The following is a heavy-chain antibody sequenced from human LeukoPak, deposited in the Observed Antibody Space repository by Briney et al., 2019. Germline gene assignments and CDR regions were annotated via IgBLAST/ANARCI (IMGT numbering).Heavy chain of an antibody. CDR2: IIPIFGTA. Sequence: SVKVSCKASGYTFTSYGISWVRQAPGQGLEWMGGIIPIFGTANYAQKFQGRVTITADESTSTAYMELSSLRSGDTAVYYCAIYSSSSVFDAFDIWGQGTMVTVSS. J-gene: IGHJ3*02. V-gene: IGHV1-69*13. CDR1: GYTFTSYG. D-gene: IGHD6-6*01. CDR3: AIYSSSSVFDAFDI.